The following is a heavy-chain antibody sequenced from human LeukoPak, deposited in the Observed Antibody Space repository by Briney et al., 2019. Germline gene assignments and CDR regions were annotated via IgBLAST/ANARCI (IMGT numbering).Heavy chain of an antibody. CDR2: IKQDGSEK. D-gene: IGHD2-15*01. J-gene: IGHJ4*02. CDR1: GFTFSSYW. Sequence: PGGSLRLSCAASGFTFSSYWMSWVRQAPGKGLEWVANIKQDGSEKYYVDSVKGRFTISRDNAKNSLYLQMNSLRAEDTAVYYCARRAGSYSHSYDYWGQGTLVTVSS. V-gene: IGHV3-7*01. CDR3: ARRAGSYSHSYDY.